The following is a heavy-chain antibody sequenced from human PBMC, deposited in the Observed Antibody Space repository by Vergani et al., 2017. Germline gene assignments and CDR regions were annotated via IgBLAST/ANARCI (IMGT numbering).Heavy chain of an antibody. D-gene: IGHD1-1*01. CDR1: EYSFGNYW. Sequence: EVELVQSGPEMRKPGESLKISCKGSEYSFGNYWIGWVGQMPGKGLEWMGIIYPAASDTRYSPYFQGQVTISADKSISTAFLQWDSLKASDTALYYCARHTTYTDSWGQGTLVTVSS. CDR3: ARHTTYTDS. V-gene: IGHV5-51*01. CDR2: IYPAASDT. J-gene: IGHJ4*02.